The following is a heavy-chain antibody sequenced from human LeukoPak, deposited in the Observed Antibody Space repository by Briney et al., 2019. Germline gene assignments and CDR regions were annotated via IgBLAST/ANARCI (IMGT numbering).Heavy chain of an antibody. Sequence: GGSLRLSCAASGITFSNAWMSWVRQAPGKGLEWVSGLSGSSGSSHYADSVKGRFTISRDNSKNTLYLQMHSLRAEATAIYYCAKDMRGWVTTAFDFWGQGTLVTVSS. V-gene: IGHV3-23*01. CDR2: LSGSSGSS. D-gene: IGHD4-11*01. J-gene: IGHJ4*02. CDR1: GITFSNAW. CDR3: AKDMRGWVTTAFDF.